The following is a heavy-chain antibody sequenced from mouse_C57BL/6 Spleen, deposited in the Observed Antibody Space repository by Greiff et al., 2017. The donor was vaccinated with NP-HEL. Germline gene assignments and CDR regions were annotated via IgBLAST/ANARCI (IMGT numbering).Heavy chain of an antibody. D-gene: IGHD1-1*01. CDR1: GYAFSSSW. CDR3: GREDYGRGDWYFDV. CDR2: IYPGDGDT. J-gene: IGHJ1*03. Sequence: VHLVESGPELVKPGASVKISCKASGYAFSSSWMNWVKQRPGKGLEWIGRIYPGDGDTNYNGKFKGKATLTADKSSSTAYMQLSSLTSEDSAVYFCGREDYGRGDWYFDVWGTGTTVTVSS. V-gene: IGHV1-82*01.